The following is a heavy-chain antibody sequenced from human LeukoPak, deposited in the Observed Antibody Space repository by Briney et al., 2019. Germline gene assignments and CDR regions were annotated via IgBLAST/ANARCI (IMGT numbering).Heavy chain of an antibody. D-gene: IGHD3-22*01. CDR1: GGSISNTPYY. J-gene: IGHJ6*03. CDR3: ARRSSGWDMDV. CDR2: IHYTGST. Sequence: SETLSLTCTVSGGSISNTPYYWGWIRQPPGTGLEWVGNIHYTGSTYHNPSLKSRVTLSVDTSKNQFSLKLRSVTAADTAVYYCARRSSGWDMDVWGKGATVTISS. V-gene: IGHV4-39*01.